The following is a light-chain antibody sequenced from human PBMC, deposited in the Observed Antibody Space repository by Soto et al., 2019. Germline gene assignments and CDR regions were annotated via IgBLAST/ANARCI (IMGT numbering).Light chain of an antibody. CDR3: QQYNNWPPWT. Sequence: EIVMTQSPATLSLSPGERATLSCRASQSVSSDLAWYQQKPGQAPRLLIYGALTRATGVPARFSGSGSGTEFTLTISSLQSEDFAVYYCQQYNNWPPWTFGQGTKVEIK. V-gene: IGKV3-15*01. CDR1: QSVSSD. CDR2: GAL. J-gene: IGKJ1*01.